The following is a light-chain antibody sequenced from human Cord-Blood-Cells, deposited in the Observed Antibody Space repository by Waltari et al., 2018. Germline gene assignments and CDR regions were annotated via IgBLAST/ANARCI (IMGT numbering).Light chain of an antibody. CDR3: QQYYSTPLT. V-gene: IGKV4-1*01. CDR1: QSVLYSTNNKNY. CDR2: WAS. Sequence: DIVMTQSPDSLAVSLGERATINCKSRQSVLYSTNNKNYLAWYQQKPGQPPKLLIYWASTREVGVPDRFSGSGSGTDFTLTSSSLQAEDVAVYYCQQYYSTPLTFGGGTKVEIK. J-gene: IGKJ4*01.